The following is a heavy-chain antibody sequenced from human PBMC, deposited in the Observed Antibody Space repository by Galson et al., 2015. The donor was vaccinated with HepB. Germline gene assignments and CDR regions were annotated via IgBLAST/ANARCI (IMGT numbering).Heavy chain of an antibody. CDR1: GFTFDDYA. D-gene: IGHD4-17*01. CDR3: AKGYGDYYWYFDL. CDR2: ISWNSGSI. Sequence: SLRLSCAASGFTFDDYAMHWVRQAPGKGLEWVSGISWNSGSIGYADSVKGRFTISRDNAKNFLYLQMNSLRAEDTALYYCAKGYGDYYWYFDLWGRGTLVTVSS. V-gene: IGHV3-9*01. J-gene: IGHJ2*01.